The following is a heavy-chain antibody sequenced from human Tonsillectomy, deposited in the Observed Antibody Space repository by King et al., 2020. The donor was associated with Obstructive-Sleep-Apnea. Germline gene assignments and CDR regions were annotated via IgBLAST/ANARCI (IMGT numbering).Heavy chain of an antibody. CDR3: ARDPRIVGGYFNN. CDR2: SNSDGSST. CDR1: GFTFSSYW. V-gene: IGHV3-74*01. Sequence: VQLQESGGGLVQPGGSLRLSCTASGFTFSSYWMHWVRQAPGKGLVWVSRSNSDGSSTSYAASVKGRFTISRDNAKNTLYLQMNSLRAEETAVYYCARDPRIVGGYFNNWGQGPLVTVSS. J-gene: IGHJ4*02. D-gene: IGHD4-23*01.